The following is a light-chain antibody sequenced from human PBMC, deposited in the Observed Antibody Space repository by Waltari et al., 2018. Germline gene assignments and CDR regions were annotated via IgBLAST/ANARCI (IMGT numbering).Light chain of an antibody. Sequence: DIQMTQSPSSLSASVGDTVTVTCRASQNIRTHLNWYQQKPATAPKRLIYAASTLHRGVPSSFSGSGSGTDFTLSVTNLQPDDFAIYFCQQSFSSPWTFGQGTRV. V-gene: IGKV1-39*01. CDR1: QNIRTH. CDR2: AAS. CDR3: QQSFSSPWT. J-gene: IGKJ1*01.